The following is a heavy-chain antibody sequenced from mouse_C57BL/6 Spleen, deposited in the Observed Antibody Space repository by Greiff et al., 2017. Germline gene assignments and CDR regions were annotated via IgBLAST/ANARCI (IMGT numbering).Heavy chain of an antibody. CDR2: IYPGDGDT. V-gene: IGHV1-82*01. CDR3: ATLSPVNDY. J-gene: IGHJ2*01. Sequence: QVQLQQSGPELVKPGASVKISCKASGYAFSSSWMNWVKQRPGKGLEWIGRIYPGDGDTNYNGKFKGKATLTADKSSSTAYMQLSSLTSEDSAVYFCATLSPVNDYWGQGTTLTVSS. CDR1: GYAFSSSW. D-gene: IGHD6-1*01.